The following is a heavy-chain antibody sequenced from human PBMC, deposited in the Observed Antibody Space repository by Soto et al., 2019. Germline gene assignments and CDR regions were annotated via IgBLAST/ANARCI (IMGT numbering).Heavy chain of an antibody. V-gene: IGHV1-69*01. CDR1: GGTFSSYA. CDR3: ARARYKSPVAAAGSGPPNWFDP. J-gene: IGHJ5*02. CDR2: IIPIFGTA. Sequence: QVQLVQSGAEVKKPGSSVKVSCKASGGTFSSYAISWVRQAPGQGLEWMGGIIPIFGTANYAQKFQGRVTITADESTCTAYMELSSLRSEDTAVYYCARARYKSPVAAAGSGPPNWFDPWGQGTLVTVSS. D-gene: IGHD6-13*01.